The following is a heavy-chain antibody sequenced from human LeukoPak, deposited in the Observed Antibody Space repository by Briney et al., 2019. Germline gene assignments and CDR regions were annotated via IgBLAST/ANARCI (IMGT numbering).Heavy chain of an antibody. Sequence: GGSLRLSCTASGFTFGDYAMSWVRQAPGKGLEWVSSISSSSSYIYYADSVKGRFTISRDNAKNSLYLQMNSLRAEDTAVYYCARSGAPEYWGQGTLVTVSS. CDR3: ARSGAPEY. CDR2: ISSSSSYI. D-gene: IGHD2-15*01. V-gene: IGHV3-21*01. CDR1: GFTFGDYA. J-gene: IGHJ4*02.